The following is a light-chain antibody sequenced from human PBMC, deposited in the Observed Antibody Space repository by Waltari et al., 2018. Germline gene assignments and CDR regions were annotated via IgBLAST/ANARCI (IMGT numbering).Light chain of an antibody. V-gene: IGKV3-20*01. Sequence: EIVLTQSPGTLYLSPGARATLSCRASESISRTYLAWYQHKPGQSPRLLIFGTFSRAAGIPDRFSGSGSGTDFTLIISRLEPEDFAVYFCQQYGTLPITFGQGTRLQIK. J-gene: IGKJ5*01. CDR1: ESISRTY. CDR2: GTF. CDR3: QQYGTLPIT.